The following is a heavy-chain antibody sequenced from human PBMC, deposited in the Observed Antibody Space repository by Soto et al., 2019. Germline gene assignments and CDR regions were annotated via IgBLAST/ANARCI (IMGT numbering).Heavy chain of an antibody. J-gene: IGHJ6*03. V-gene: IGHV3-23*01. CDR2: ISGSGGST. D-gene: IGHD3-10*01. CDR1: GFTFSSYA. CDR3: AKWRGSGRGDYYYMDF. Sequence: PGGSLRLSCAASGFTFSSYAMSWVRQAPGKGLEWVSAISGSGGSTYYADSVKGRFTISRDNSKNTLYLQMNSLRAEDTAVYYCAKWRGSGRGDYYYMDFWGKGTMVTVSS.